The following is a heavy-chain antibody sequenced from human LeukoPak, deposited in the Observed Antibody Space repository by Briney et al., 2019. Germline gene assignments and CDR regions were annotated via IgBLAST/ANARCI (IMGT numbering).Heavy chain of an antibody. CDR3: SQGRYYYDSSGYGTLDY. CDR1: GYTFTGYY. J-gene: IGHJ4*02. V-gene: IGHV1-2*02. CDR2: INPNSGGT. Sequence: ASVKVSCKASGYTFTGYYMHWVRQAPGQGLEWMGWINPNSGGTNYAQKFQGRVTMTRDTSISTAYMELSRLRSDDTAVYYCSQGRYYYDSSGYGTLDYWGQGTLVTVSS. D-gene: IGHD3-22*01.